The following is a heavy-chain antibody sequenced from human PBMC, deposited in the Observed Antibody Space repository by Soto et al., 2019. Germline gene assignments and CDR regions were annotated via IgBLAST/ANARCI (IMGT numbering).Heavy chain of an antibody. Sequence: EVQLLESGGGLLQPGGSLRLSCAASGFTFSSYAMSWVRQAPGKGLEWVSTINPGGSSTYYADSVKGRFTISRDNSKNTLYLQMNSLRAEDTAIYYCAKGGSSWSRFDYWGQGTLVTVSS. CDR1: GFTFSSYA. CDR2: INPGGSST. D-gene: IGHD6-13*01. CDR3: AKGGSSWSRFDY. J-gene: IGHJ4*02. V-gene: IGHV3-23*01.